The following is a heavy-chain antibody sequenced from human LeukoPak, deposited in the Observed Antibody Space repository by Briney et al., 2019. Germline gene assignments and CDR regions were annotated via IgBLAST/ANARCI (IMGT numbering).Heavy chain of an antibody. CDR3: ARELTSDSSGYDAFHI. CDR2: INWNGGST. D-gene: IGHD3-22*01. J-gene: IGHJ3*02. V-gene: IGHV3-20*04. CDR1: GFTFDDFG. Sequence: GGSLRLSCAASGFTFDDFGMSWVRQAPGKGLEWVSGINWNGGSTGYADSVKGRFTISRDNAKNSMYLQMSSLRAEDTAVYYCARELTSDSSGYDAFHIWGQGTPVTVSS.